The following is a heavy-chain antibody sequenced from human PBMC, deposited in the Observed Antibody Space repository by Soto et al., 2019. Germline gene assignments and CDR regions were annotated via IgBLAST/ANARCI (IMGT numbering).Heavy chain of an antibody. CDR1: GYTFISYG. CDR3: ARDSVAYGSGEYFDY. D-gene: IGHD3-10*01. V-gene: IGHV1-18*01. Sequence: ASVKVSCKASGYTFISYGITWVRQAPGQGLEWMGWISANNGNTNYAQELQGRVTMTTDTSTSTAYMELRSLRSDDTAVYYCARDSVAYGSGEYFDYWGQGTLVTVSS. CDR2: ISANNGNT. J-gene: IGHJ4*02.